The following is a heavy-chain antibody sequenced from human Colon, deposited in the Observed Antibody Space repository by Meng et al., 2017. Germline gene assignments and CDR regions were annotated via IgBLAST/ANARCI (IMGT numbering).Heavy chain of an antibody. Sequence: QVQLQEAGPGLVKPSETLSLACSVSGASVSVNSYWSRVRQPPGRGLEWIGQIDHRGSAYYRPSLNSRVTMSLDKSRNQFSLRLTSVTAADTAVYYCARHGGYYQDFWGQGTLVTVSS. CDR2: IDHRGSA. CDR1: GASVSVNSY. CDR3: ARHGGYYQDF. J-gene: IGHJ4*02. V-gene: IGHV4-4*02. D-gene: IGHD4-23*01.